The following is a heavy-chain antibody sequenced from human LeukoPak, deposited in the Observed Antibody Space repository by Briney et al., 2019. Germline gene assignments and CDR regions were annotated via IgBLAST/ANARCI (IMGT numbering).Heavy chain of an antibody. CDR2: INPSSGGT. CDR1: GYTFTGYY. J-gene: IGHJ4*02. CDR3: ASSPDVIAADY. V-gene: IGHV1-2*02. D-gene: IGHD6-13*01. Sequence: GASVKVSCKASGYTFTGYYMHWVRQAPGQGLEWMGWINPSSGGTNYAQKFQGRVTMTRDTSISTAYMELSRLRSDDAAVYYCASSPDVIAADYWGQGTLVTVSS.